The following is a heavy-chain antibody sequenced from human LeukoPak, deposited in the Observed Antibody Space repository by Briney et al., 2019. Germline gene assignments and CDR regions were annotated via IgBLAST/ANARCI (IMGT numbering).Heavy chain of an antibody. J-gene: IGHJ4*02. CDR3: ARARRDGYNVPFFDY. D-gene: IGHD5-24*01. V-gene: IGHV1-2*02. CDR1: GYTFTGYY. CDR2: INPNGGGT. Sequence: GASVKVSCKASGYTFTGYYMHWVRQASGQGLEWMGWINPNGGGTNYAQKFQGRVTMTRDTSISTAYMELSRLRSDDTAVYYCARARRDGYNVPFFDYWGQGTLVTVSS.